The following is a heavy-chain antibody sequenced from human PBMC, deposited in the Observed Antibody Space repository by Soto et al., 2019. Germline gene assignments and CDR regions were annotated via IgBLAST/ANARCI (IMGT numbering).Heavy chain of an antibody. J-gene: IGHJ4*02. CDR1: GFTFSSYA. Sequence: RRLSCAASGFTFSSYAMSWVRQAPGKGLAWVSAISGSGGSTYYADSVKGRFTISRDNSKNTLYLQMNSLRAEDTAVYYCAKSYSSDYYYRYYFDYWGQGTPVTVSS. CDR3: AKSYSSDYYYRYYFDY. V-gene: IGHV3-23*01. CDR2: ISGSGGST. D-gene: IGHD3-22*01.